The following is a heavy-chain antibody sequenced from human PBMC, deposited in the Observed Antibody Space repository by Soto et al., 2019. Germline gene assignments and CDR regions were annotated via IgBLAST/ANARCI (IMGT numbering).Heavy chain of an antibody. D-gene: IGHD3-3*01. V-gene: IGHV3-9*01. CDR1: GFSFDDIA. CDR2: ITWNSVST. J-gene: IGHJ5*02. CDR3: AKERVRFLDA. Sequence: QLVESGGCLVQPGGSLRLSCVASGFSFDDIAMHWVRQAPGKGLEWISGITWNSVSTDYANSVKGRFTVSRDNAKNSLYLQMSSLTTEDTALYFCAKERVRFLDAWGQGTLVTVSS.